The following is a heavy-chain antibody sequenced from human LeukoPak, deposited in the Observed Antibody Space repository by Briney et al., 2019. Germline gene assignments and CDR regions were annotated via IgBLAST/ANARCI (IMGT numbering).Heavy chain of an antibody. J-gene: IGHJ4*02. CDR1: GYTLTELS. CDR2: FDPEDGET. Sequence: ASVKVSCKVSGYTLTELSMHWVRQAPGKGLEWMGGFDPEDGETIYAQKFQGRVTMTRDASTSTVYMELSSLRSVDTAVYYCAITWFSSSFDYWGQGTLVTVSS. V-gene: IGHV1-24*01. D-gene: IGHD6-13*01. CDR3: AITWFSSSFDY.